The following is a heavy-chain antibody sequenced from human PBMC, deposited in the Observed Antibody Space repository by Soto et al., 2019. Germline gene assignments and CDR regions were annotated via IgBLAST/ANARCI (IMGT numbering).Heavy chain of an antibody. D-gene: IGHD1-26*01. CDR1: GFTFSSFG. J-gene: IGHJ4*02. CDR3: AKDVAVVGPTAFDY. Sequence: VGSLRLSCAASGFTFSSFGMHWVRQAPGKGLEWVAVISYDGRNKFYADSVKGRFTISRDNSKNTLYLQMNSLRAEDTAVYYCAKDVAVVGPTAFDYWGQGTLVTVSS. CDR2: ISYDGRNK. V-gene: IGHV3-30*18.